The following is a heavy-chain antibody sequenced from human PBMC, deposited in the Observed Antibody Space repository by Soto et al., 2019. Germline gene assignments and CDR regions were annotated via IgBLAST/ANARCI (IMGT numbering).Heavy chain of an antibody. CDR3: TRDDYRYYYYGMDV. Sequence: LRLSCTASGFTFGDYAMSWVRQAPGKGLEWVGFIRSKAYGGTTEYAASVKGRFTISRDDSKSIAYLQMNSLKTEDTAVYYCTRDDYRYYYYGMDVWGQGTTVTVSS. D-gene: IGHD4-17*01. J-gene: IGHJ6*02. CDR2: IRSKAYGGTT. CDR1: GFTFGDYA. V-gene: IGHV3-49*04.